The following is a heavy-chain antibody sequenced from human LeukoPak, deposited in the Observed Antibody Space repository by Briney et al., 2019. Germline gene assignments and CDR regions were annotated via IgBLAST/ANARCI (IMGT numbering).Heavy chain of an antibody. J-gene: IGHJ4*02. CDR2: IKKDGSEK. Sequence: PGGSLRLSCAASGFTFSSDWMNWVRQAPGRGLEWLANIKKDGSEKHYVDSVKGRFTISRDNAKNSVYLQMNSLRAEDTAVYYCAKSHHVTAIDYWGQGTLVTVSS. CDR3: AKSHHVTAIDY. CDR1: GFTFSSDW. V-gene: IGHV3-7*03. D-gene: IGHD2-21*02.